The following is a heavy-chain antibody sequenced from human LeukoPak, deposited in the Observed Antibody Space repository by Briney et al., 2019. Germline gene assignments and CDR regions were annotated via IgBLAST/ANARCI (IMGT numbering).Heavy chain of an antibody. CDR1: GFTFSSLG. J-gene: IGHJ4*02. V-gene: IGHV3-30*02. CDR2: IRYDGSNK. D-gene: IGHD3-22*01. CDR3: GRDYSSASYYVDY. Sequence: GGSLRLSCAASGFTFSSLGVHWVRQAPGRGLEWVAFIRYDGSNKYYAESVKGRFTIPRDNSKNTLYLEMNSLRAEDTAVYYCGRDYSSASYYVDYWGQGILVTVSS.